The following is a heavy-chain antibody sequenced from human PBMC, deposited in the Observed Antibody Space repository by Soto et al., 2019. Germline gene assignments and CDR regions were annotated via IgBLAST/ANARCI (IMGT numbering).Heavy chain of an antibody. CDR2: INHSGST. CDR3: ARGADYYYYGMDV. V-gene: IGHV4-34*01. CDR1: GGSFSGHY. J-gene: IGHJ6*02. Sequence: SETLSLTCAVYGGSFSGHYWRWIRQPPGKGLEWIGEINHSGSTKDNPSLKSRVTISLDTSKNQFSLKLSSVTAADTAVYYCARGADYYYYGMDVWGQGTTVT.